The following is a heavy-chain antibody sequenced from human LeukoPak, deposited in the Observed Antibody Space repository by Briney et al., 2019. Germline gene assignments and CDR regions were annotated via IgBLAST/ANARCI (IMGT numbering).Heavy chain of an antibody. CDR3: ARVSYYYDPWLDY. CDR1: GGSISSYY. CDR2: IYSSGST. J-gene: IGHJ4*02. Sequence: SETLSLTCTVSGGSISSYYWSWIRQPPGEGLEWVGYIYSSGSTNYNPSLKSRVTISVDTSKNQFSLNLTSVTAAGTAVYFCARVSYYYDPWLDYWGQGTLVTVSS. D-gene: IGHD3-22*01. V-gene: IGHV4-59*01.